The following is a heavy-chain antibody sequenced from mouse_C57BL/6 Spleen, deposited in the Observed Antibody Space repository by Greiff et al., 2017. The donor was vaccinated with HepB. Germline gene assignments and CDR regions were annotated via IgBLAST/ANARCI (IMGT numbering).Heavy chain of an antibody. D-gene: IGHD1-1*01. J-gene: IGHJ2*01. CDR1: GYTFTSYW. Sequence: VQLQQPGAELVKPGASVKLSCKASGYTFTSYWMQWVKQRPGQGLEWIGEIDPSDSYTNYNQKFKGKATLTVDTSSSTAYMQLSSLTSEDSAVYYCARRGYYYGSSFLYYFDYWGQGTTLTVSS. V-gene: IGHV1-50*01. CDR2: IDPSDSYT. CDR3: ARRGYYYGSSFLYYFDY.